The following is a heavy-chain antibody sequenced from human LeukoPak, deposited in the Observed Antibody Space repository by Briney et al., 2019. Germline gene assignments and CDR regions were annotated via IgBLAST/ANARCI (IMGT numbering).Heavy chain of an antibody. J-gene: IGHJ4*02. CDR3: ARDGGYSSGWQRFDY. CDR1: GSTFTSYS. Sequence: SMNVSPKTTGSTFTSYSMHSVRTARAQGLEWKGIINRSGGSTSYAQKFLGRVTMIRDASTSTGYMELSILGAEDTAVCVCARDGGYSSGWQRFDYWGQGTLVTVSA. CDR2: INRSGGST. D-gene: IGHD6-19*01. V-gene: IGHV1-46*01.